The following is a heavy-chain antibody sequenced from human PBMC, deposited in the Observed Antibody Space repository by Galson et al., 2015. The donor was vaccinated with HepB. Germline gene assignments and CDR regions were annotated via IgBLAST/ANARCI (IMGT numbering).Heavy chain of an antibody. D-gene: IGHD6-13*01. CDR2: IDQDGSEK. V-gene: IGHV3-7*03. J-gene: IGHJ4*02. CDR3: TRGVAASAGKPIDY. CDR1: GFTFSDYW. Sequence: SLRLSCAASGFTFSDYWMNWVRRAPGKGLEWVANIDQDGSEKNFVDSVKGRFTISRDNTKNSLYLQMNSLRADDTAIYYCTRGVAASAGKPIDYWGQGTLVTVSS.